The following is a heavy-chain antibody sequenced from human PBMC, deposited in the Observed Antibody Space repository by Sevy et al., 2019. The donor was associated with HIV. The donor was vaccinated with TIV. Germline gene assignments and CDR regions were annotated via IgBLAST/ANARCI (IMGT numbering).Heavy chain of an antibody. CDR2: FDPEDGET. V-gene: IGHV1-24*01. CDR3: ATEPGTGGGLNFDY. J-gene: IGHJ4*02. D-gene: IGHD3-10*01. CDR1: GYTLTELS. Sequence: ASVKVSCKVSGYTLTELSMHWVRQAPGKGLEWMGGFDPEDGETIYAQKFQGRVTMTEDTSTDTAYMELSSLRSEDTAFYYWATEPGTGGGLNFDYWGQGTLVTVSS.